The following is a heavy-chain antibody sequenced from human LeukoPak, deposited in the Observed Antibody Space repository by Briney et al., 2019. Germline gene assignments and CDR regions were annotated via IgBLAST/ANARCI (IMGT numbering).Heavy chain of an antibody. CDR2: ISYDGSNK. CDR3: VRDAAYSAFNM. D-gene: IGHD4-11*01. V-gene: IGHV3-30-3*01. Sequence: HPGRSLRLSCAASGFTFSSYAMHWVRQAPGKGLEWVAVISYDGSNKYYADSVKGRFTISRDNSKNTLYLQMNSLRAEDTAVYYCVRDAAYSAFNMWGQGTMVTVSS. CDR1: GFTFSSYA. J-gene: IGHJ3*02.